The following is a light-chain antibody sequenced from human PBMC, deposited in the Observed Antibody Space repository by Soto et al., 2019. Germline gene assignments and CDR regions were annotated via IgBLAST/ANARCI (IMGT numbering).Light chain of an antibody. J-gene: IGKJ3*01. V-gene: IGKV3-11*01. CDR2: DAS. Sequence: EIVLTQSPATLSLSPGERATLSCWASQSVSSYLAWYQQKPGQAPRLLIYDASNRATGIPARFSGSGSGTDFTLTISSLEPEDFAVYYCQQRTNWPRGTFGPGTKVDI. CDR3: QQRTNWPRGT. CDR1: QSVSSY.